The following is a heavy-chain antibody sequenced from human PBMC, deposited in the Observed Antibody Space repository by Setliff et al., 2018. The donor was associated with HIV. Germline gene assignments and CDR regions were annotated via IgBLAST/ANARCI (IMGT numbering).Heavy chain of an antibody. D-gene: IGHD6-19*01. J-gene: IGHJ4*02. CDR2: IFPIFGTP. CDR3: VIRKAGSGGSRPIDY. V-gene: IGHV1-69*13. CDR1: GDTFGSYA. Sequence: SVKVSCKASGDTFGSYAISWVRQAPGQGLEWMGAIFPIFGTPNYAQKFQGRVTISADESTSTAYMDLSSLTSEDTAVYYCVIRKAGSGGSRPIDYWGQGTPVTV.